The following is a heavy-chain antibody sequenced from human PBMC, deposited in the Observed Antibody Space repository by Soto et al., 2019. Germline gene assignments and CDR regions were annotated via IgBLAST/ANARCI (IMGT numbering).Heavy chain of an antibody. CDR2: IYYSGST. V-gene: IGHV4-59*01. CDR1: GGSISSYY. Sequence: QVQLQESGPGLVKPSETLSLTCTVSGGSISSYYWSWIRQPPGKGLEWIGYIYYSGSTNDNPSLKSRVTISVDTSKDHFSLKLSSVTAADTAVYYCARRYGYAFDIWGQGTMVTVSS. J-gene: IGHJ3*02. D-gene: IGHD4-17*01. CDR3: ARRYGYAFDI.